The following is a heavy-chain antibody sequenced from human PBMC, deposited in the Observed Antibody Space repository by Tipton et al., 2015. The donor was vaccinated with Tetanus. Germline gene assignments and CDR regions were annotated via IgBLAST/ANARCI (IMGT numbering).Heavy chain of an antibody. CDR3: ARDPELYYDFWSGQVDPHFDY. D-gene: IGHD3-3*01. CDR1: GFTFSSYA. V-gene: IGHV3-30-3*01. J-gene: IGHJ4*02. CDR2: ISYDGSNK. Sequence: SLRLSCAASGFTFSSYAMHWVRQAPGKGLEWVAVISYDGSNKYYADSVKGRFTISRDNSKNTLYLQMNSLRAEDTAVYYCARDPELYYDFWSGQVDPHFDYWGQGTLVTVSS.